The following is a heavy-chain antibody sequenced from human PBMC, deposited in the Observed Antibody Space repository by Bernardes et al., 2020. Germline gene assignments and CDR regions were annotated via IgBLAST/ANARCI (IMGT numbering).Heavy chain of an antibody. CDR1: GYTFTDYY. D-gene: IGHD3-10*01. V-gene: IGHV1-2*04. J-gene: IGHJ4*02. CDR3: ATSGKSGEDFFDF. CDR2: INPNTGGT. Sequence: ASVKVSCKASGYTFTDYYMNWVRQAPGQGLEWMGWINPNTGGTNYAQKFQGWVTMTRDTSMSTASMELTRLASDDTAVYYCATSGKSGEDFFDFWGQGTLVTVSS.